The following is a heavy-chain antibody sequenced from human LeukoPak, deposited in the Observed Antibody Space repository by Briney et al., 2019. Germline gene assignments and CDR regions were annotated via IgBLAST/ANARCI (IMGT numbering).Heavy chain of an antibody. Sequence: GGSLRLSCATSGFIFSSYNMNWVRQAPGKGLEWVSYISSSSSTIYYADSAKGRFIISRDNGKNSLYLQMNSLRAEDTAVYYCARAPPSNYVDYWGQGTLVTVSS. V-gene: IGHV3-48*01. J-gene: IGHJ4*02. CDR2: ISSSSSTI. CDR1: GFIFSSYN. D-gene: IGHD4-11*01. CDR3: ARAPPSNYVDY.